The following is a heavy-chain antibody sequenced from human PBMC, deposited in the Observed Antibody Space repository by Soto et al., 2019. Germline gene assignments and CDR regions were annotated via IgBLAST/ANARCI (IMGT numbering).Heavy chain of an antibody. CDR3: VKQAHGLDGVAFDY. D-gene: IGHD2-15*01. CDR2: VSTSGRST. J-gene: IGHJ4*02. Sequence: GGSLRLSCSASGFIFSESTIYWVRQVPGKGLEAISAVSTSGRSTYYADSVKDGFTISRDNSKNTLFLQMGSLRSEDTAIYYCVKQAHGLDGVAFDYWGQGTQVTVSS. CDR1: GFIFSEST. V-gene: IGHV3-64D*06.